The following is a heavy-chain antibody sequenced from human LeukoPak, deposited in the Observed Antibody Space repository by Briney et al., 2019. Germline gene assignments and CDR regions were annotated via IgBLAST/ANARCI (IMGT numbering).Heavy chain of an antibody. J-gene: IGHJ6*03. V-gene: IGHV1-58*01. CDR1: GFTFTSSA. CDR2: IVVGSGNT. CDR3: AVVSGYDSLEEQYYYYMDV. Sequence: SVKVSCKASGFTFTSSAVQWVRQARGQRLEWIGWIVVGSGNTNYAQKFQERVTITRDMSTSTAYMELSSLRSEDTAVYYCAVVSGYDSLEEQYYYYMDVWGKGTTVTVSS. D-gene: IGHD5-12*01.